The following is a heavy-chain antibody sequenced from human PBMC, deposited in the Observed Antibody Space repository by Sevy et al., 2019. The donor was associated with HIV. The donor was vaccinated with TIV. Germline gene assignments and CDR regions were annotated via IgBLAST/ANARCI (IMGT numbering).Heavy chain of an antibody. D-gene: IGHD1-26*01. J-gene: IGHJ6*02. CDR2: LGDSGAAT. Sequence: GGSLRLSCAASGFIFSSYAMSWVRQAPGKGLQWVSALGDSGAATYYADSVKGRFTISRDNSKNTLFLQLNSLRAEDTAVYYCARVVGALPGYYYGMDVWGQGTTVIVSS. V-gene: IGHV3-23*01. CDR1: GFIFSSYA. CDR3: ARVVGALPGYYYGMDV.